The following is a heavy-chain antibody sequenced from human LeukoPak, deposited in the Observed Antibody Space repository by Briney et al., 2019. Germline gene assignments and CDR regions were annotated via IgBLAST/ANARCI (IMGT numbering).Heavy chain of an antibody. CDR3: AKDAQRGFDYSNSLEY. J-gene: IGHJ4*02. CDR1: GFIFSHYG. Sequence: GRSLRLSCAASGFIFSHYGMHWVRQAPGKGLEWVAVIWHDGSSKYYADSVKGRFTISRDNSENTVYLQMNSLRAEDTAVYYCAKDAQRGFDYSNSLEYWGQGGLVTVSS. CDR2: IWHDGSSK. D-gene: IGHD4-11*01. V-gene: IGHV3-33*06.